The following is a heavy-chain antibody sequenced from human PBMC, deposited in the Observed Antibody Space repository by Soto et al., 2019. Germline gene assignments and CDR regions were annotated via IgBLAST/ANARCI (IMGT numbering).Heavy chain of an antibody. D-gene: IGHD6-19*01. Sequence: QVQLVQSGAEVKMPGASVKVSCKASGYTFTVYAIHWVRQGPGQRLEWMGWINAGNGDTKYSQKFQGRVTVTRDTSASTAYMELSSLRSEDTAVYYCARDLSGNSYYGMDVWGQGTKVIVSS. CDR2: INAGNGDT. J-gene: IGHJ6*02. CDR1: GYTFTVYA. V-gene: IGHV1-3*01. CDR3: ARDLSGNSYYGMDV.